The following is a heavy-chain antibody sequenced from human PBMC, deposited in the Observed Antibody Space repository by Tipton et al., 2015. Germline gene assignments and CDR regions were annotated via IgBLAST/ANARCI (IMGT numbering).Heavy chain of an antibody. D-gene: IGHD5-12*01. V-gene: IGHV4-61*05. Sequence: GLVKPSETLSLTCTVSGDSVSSSHYYWSWIRQPPGKGLEWIGEIYHSGSTNYNPSLKSRVTVSVDKSRNQFSLKLSSVTAADTAVYYCASFVWWLSFDSWGQGTLVTVSP. J-gene: IGHJ4*02. CDR1: GDSVSSSHYY. CDR3: ASFVWWLSFDS. CDR2: IYHSGST.